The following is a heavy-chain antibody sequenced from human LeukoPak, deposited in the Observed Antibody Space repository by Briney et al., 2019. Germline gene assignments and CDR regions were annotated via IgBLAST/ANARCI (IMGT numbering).Heavy chain of an antibody. CDR3: ARDDRVSGTFLRWFDP. D-gene: IGHD1-26*01. CDR1: GGSITDYY. J-gene: IGHJ5*02. Sequence: SETLSLTCTVSGGSITDYYWSWIRQPAGKGLEWIGHIYKSGSTDYNPSLKSRVTLSMDTSKSQFSLNLRSVTAADTAVYYCARDDRVSGTFLRWFDPWGQGTLVTVSS. V-gene: IGHV4-4*07. CDR2: IYKSGST.